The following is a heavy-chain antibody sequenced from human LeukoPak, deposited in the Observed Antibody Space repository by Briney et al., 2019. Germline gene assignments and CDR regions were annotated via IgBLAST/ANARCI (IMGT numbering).Heavy chain of an antibody. CDR2: ITTSSGSI. Sequence: PGGSLRLSCAASGFIFSDYYLSWIRQAPGKGLEWVSYITTSSGSIYYADSVKGRFTISRDNAKNSPYLQMNSLRAEDTAVYYCAREVPAAGSFDYWGQGTLVTVSS. J-gene: IGHJ4*02. CDR1: GFIFSDYY. V-gene: IGHV3-11*01. CDR3: AREVPAAGSFDY. D-gene: IGHD2-2*01.